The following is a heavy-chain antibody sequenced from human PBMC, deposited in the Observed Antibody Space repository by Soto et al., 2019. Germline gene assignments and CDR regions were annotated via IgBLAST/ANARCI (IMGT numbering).Heavy chain of an antibody. J-gene: IGHJ6*04. D-gene: IGHD3-3*01. Sequence: SETLSLTCTVSGGSISSSSYYWGWIRQPPGKGLEWIGSIYYSGSTYYNPSLKSRVTISVDTSKNQFSLKLSSVTAADTAVYYCARHGWLRFLGEGSPLDVWGKGTTVTVSS. CDR1: GGSISSSSYY. CDR3: ARHGWLRFLGEGSPLDV. CDR2: IYYSGST. V-gene: IGHV4-39*01.